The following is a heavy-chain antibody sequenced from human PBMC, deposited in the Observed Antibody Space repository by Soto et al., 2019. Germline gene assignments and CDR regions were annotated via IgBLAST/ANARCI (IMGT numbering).Heavy chain of an antibody. CDR1: VGCIKNVDCD. CDR3: AREGYCDSSGYLVY. J-gene: IGHJ4*02. Sequence: SETLSVPCTLRVGCIKNVDCDKSWMPEPPGKGLEWIGYIYYSGSTYYNPSLKSRVTISVDTSKNQFSLKLSSVTAADTAVYYCAREGYCDSSGYLVYWGQGTMVTGSS. D-gene: IGHD3-22*01. V-gene: IGHV4-30-4*01. CDR2: IYYSGST.